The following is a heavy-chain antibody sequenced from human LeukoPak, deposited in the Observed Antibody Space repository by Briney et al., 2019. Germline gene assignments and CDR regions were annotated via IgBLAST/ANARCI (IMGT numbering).Heavy chain of an antibody. D-gene: IGHD5-12*01. CDR2: INPGGGST. J-gene: IGHJ4*02. Sequence: GAPVKVSCKASGYTFSSYCMHWVRQAPGQGLEWMGLINPGGGSTIYAQKFQDRVTMTRDTSTGTVYMELSSLRSDDTAVYYCTRGLYGGYRGDYWGQGTLVTVSS. V-gene: IGHV1-46*01. CDR1: GYTFSSYC. CDR3: TRGLYGGYRGDY.